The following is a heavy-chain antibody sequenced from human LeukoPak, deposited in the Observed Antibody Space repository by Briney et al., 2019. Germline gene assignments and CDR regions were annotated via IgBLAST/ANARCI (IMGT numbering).Heavy chain of an antibody. CDR1: GYTFTGYY. CDR2: SNPNSGGT. J-gene: IGHJ4*02. CDR3: ARAMATNDDY. D-gene: IGHD5-24*01. V-gene: IGHV1-2*02. Sequence: ASVTVSCKASGYTFTGYYMHWVRQATGQGLEWMGWSNPNSGGTNYAQKFQGRVTMTSDTSISTAYMELSRLRSDDTAVYYCARAMATNDDYWGQGTLVTVSS.